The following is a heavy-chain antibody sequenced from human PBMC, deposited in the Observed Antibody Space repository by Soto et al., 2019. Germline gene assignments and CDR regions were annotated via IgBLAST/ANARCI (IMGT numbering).Heavy chain of an antibody. Sequence: LRLSCAASGFTFSSYAMHWVRQAPGKGLEWVAVISYDGSNKYYADSVKGRFTISRDNSKNTLYLQMNSLRAEDTAVYYCARGGYSYGFDYWGQGTLVTVSS. J-gene: IGHJ4*02. CDR3: ARGGYSYGFDY. D-gene: IGHD5-18*01. CDR1: GFTFSSYA. V-gene: IGHV3-30-3*01. CDR2: ISYDGSNK.